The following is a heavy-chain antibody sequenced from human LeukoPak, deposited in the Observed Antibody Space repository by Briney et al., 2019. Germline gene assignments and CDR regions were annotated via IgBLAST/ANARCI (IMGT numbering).Heavy chain of an antibody. V-gene: IGHV4-4*07. J-gene: IGHJ4*02. D-gene: IGHD4-17*01. CDR3: ARAYGDLYFVY. CDR2: IYSSGRT. CDR1: GGSIITYY. Sequence: SVTLSLTCTVSGGSIITYYWSWIRQPAGKGREWIGRIYSSGRTNYHPSLESRVTMSVDTSKNQFSLNLTSVTAADTAVYYCARAYGDLYFVYWGQGILVTVLS.